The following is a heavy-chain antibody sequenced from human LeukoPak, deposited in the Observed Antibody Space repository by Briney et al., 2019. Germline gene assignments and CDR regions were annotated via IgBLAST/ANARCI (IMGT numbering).Heavy chain of an antibody. Sequence: PGGSLRLSCAASGFNFGDYAMSWVRQAPGKGLEWAAHIKEGGRGTFYVDSVKGRFTGSRDDARNTVYLQMNSLRAEDTAVYYCARWRGAQSEFVVWGQGTLVTVSS. J-gene: IGHJ4*02. D-gene: IGHD3-3*01. CDR1: GFNFGDYA. V-gene: IGHV3-7*01. CDR3: ARWRGAQSEFVV. CDR2: IKEGGRGT.